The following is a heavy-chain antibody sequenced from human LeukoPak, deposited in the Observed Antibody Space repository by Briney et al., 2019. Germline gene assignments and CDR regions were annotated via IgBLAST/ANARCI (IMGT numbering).Heavy chain of an antibody. D-gene: IGHD3-16*02. CDR1: GFTFSSSA. CDR3: ALNGREVPSGAFDI. Sequence: GGSLRLSCAASGFTFSSSAMSWVRQVPGKGLEWVSAISGSGGSTYYADSVKGRFTISRDNSKNTLYLQMNSLRAEDTAVYYCALNGREVPSGAFDIWGQGTMVTVSS. J-gene: IGHJ3*02. CDR2: ISGSGGST. V-gene: IGHV3-23*01.